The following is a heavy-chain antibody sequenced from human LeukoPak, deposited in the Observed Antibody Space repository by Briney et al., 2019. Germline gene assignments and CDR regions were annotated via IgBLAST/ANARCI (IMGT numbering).Heavy chain of an antibody. Sequence: PSETLSLTCTVSGVSISSSSYYWGWLRQPPGKGLEWFGCIYYRGRTYYNPSLKSRVTRAVDTSKNQFSLRLSSVTAADTAVYYCARDRGEYSGSYASSFYDYWGQGTLVTVSS. V-gene: IGHV4-39*07. D-gene: IGHD1-26*01. J-gene: IGHJ4*02. CDR1: GVSISSSSYY. CDR3: ARDRGEYSGSYASSFYDY. CDR2: IYYRGRT.